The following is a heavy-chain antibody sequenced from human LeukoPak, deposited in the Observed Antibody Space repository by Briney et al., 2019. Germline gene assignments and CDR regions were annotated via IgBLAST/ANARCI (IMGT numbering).Heavy chain of an antibody. Sequence: GESLKISCKGSGYSFSSYWIAWVRQMPGKGLEWMGIIYPGDSDTRYSPSFQGQVTISADKSINTAYLQWSSLKASDTAIYYCAGLDIVVVAAAMSDGFDIWGQGTMVTVSS. J-gene: IGHJ3*02. D-gene: IGHD2-2*01. CDR3: AGLDIVVVAAAMSDGFDI. CDR2: IYPGDSDT. CDR1: GYSFSSYW. V-gene: IGHV5-51*01.